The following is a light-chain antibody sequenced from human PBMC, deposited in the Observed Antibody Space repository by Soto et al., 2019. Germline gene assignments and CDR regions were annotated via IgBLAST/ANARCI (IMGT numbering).Light chain of an antibody. J-gene: IGKJ1*01. Sequence: DILMTQSPLSLPVTTREPASISCRSSHSLLQTNGYTYLDWYLQKPGQSPQLLIYLTSIRASGVPDRFSGSGSGTEFTLKISKVEAEDVGVYYCMQSLQTPPWTFGPGSKVDI. CDR1: HSLLQTNGYTY. V-gene: IGKV2-28*01. CDR3: MQSLQTPPWT. CDR2: LTS.